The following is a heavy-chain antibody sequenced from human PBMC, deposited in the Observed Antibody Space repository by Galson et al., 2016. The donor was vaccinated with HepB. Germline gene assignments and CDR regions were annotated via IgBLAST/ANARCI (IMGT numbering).Heavy chain of an antibody. J-gene: IGHJ4*02. Sequence: SLRLSCAASGFTFNRRGMHWVRQAPGKGLEWVAADSMDGRRKLYADSVKGRFTISRDNSNNMLFLQMSSLRVDDTAVYYCAKRHEYCPSVGCSVDSWGQGTLVSVSS. CDR1: GFTFNRRG. CDR3: AKRHEYCPSVGCSVDS. D-gene: IGHD2/OR15-2a*01. CDR2: DSMDGRRK. V-gene: IGHV3-30*18.